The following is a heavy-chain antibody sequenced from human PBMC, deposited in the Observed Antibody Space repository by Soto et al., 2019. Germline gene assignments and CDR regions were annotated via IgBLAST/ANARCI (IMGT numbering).Heavy chain of an antibody. J-gene: IGHJ6*02. CDR2: VWYDGSNK. CDR3: ATHHCRSTRCYPSLPRQIMHV. Sequence: PGGSLRLSCAACGCTFRRYGMHWVSRTRGKGLEWGAVVWYDGSNKYYADSVKGRFTISRDISKNTLYLQMNSLRAEYTAVYYSATHHCRSTRCYPSLPRQIMHVSAQGTTSTVS. D-gene: IGHD2-2*01. CDR1: GCTFRRYG. V-gene: IGHV3-33*01.